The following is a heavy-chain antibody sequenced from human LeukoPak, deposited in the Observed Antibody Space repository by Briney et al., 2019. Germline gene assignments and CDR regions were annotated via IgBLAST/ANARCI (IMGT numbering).Heavy chain of an antibody. J-gene: IGHJ1*01. D-gene: IGHD6-13*01. CDR1: GFTFSNYW. CDR2: ISYDGSNK. CDR3: ARPYSSSWPGRGEEYFQH. V-gene: IGHV3-30-3*01. Sequence: GGSLRLSCAASGFTFSNYWMNWVRQAPGKGLEWVAVISYDGSNKYYADSVKGRFTISRDNSKNTLYLQMNSLRAEDTAVYYCARPYSSSWPGRGEEYFQHWGQGTLVTVSS.